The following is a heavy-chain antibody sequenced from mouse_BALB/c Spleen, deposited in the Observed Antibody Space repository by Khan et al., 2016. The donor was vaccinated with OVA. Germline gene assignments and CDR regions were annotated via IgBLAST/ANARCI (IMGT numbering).Heavy chain of an antibody. D-gene: IGHD2-4*01. CDR3: ARAGLRGVAMDY. CDR1: GYTFTSYD. Sequence: QGQLQQSGPELVKPGALVKISCKASGYTFTSYDINWVKQRPGQGLEWIGWIYPGDGSAKYNEKFKGKATLTADQSYSTAYMRLSSLTSENSAVYYCARAGLRGVAMDYGGQGTSVTVSS. V-gene: IGHV1S56*01. CDR2: IYPGDGSA. J-gene: IGHJ4*01.